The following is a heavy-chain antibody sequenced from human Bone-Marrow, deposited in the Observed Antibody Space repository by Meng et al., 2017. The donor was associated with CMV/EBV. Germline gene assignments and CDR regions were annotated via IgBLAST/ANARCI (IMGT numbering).Heavy chain of an antibody. Sequence: SETLSLTCTVSGGSVSSGSYYWSWIRQPPGKGLEWIGYIYYSGSTNYNPSLKSRVTIPVDTSKNQFSLKLSSVTAADTAVYYCARVGYCSSTSCYTPYYYYYGMDVWGQGTTVTVSS. CDR2: IYYSGST. V-gene: IGHV4-61*01. CDR3: ARVGYCSSTSCYTPYYYYYGMDV. D-gene: IGHD2-2*02. CDR1: GGSVSSGSYY. J-gene: IGHJ6*02.